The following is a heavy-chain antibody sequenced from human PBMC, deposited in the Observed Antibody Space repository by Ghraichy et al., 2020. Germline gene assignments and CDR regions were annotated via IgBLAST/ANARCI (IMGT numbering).Heavy chain of an antibody. J-gene: IGHJ6*02. CDR2: IIPILGIA. D-gene: IGHD2-2*02. Sequence: SVKVSCKASGGTFSSYTISWVRQAPGQGLEWMGRIIPILGIANYAQKFQGRVTITADKSTSTAYMELSSLRSEDTVVYYCARDSPYCSSTSCYNYYYYGMDVWGQGTTVTVSS. V-gene: IGHV1-69*04. CDR3: ARDSPYCSSTSCYNYYYYGMDV. CDR1: GGTFSSYT.